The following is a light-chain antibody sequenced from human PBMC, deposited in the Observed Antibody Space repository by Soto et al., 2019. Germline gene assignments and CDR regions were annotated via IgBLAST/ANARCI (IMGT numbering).Light chain of an antibody. CDR2: DVS. V-gene: IGLV2-14*01. CDR1: SSDVGGYNY. J-gene: IGLJ2*01. CDR3: SSYTTNTTLV. Sequence: QSALTQPASVSGSPGQSITISCTGTSSDVGGYNYVSWYQQHPGKAPKLMIYDVSHRPSGVSNRFSGSKSGNTASLTISGLQAEDEADYYCSSYTTNTTLVFGGGTKLTVL.